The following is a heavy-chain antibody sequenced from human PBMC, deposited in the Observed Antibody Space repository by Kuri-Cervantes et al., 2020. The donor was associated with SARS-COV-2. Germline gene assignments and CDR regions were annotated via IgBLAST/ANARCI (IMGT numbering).Heavy chain of an antibody. V-gene: IGHV3-11*06. CDR3: ARALSLEWLLRH. Sequence: GESLKISCEFSGYGFNDYYMGWIRQAPGKGLEWVSYISSGSSYTDYGDSVKGRFTISRDNTKNSLYLQMNSLRAEDTAVYYCARALSLEWLLRHWGQGTLVTVSS. J-gene: IGHJ4*02. CDR1: GYGFNDYY. CDR2: ISSGSSYT. D-gene: IGHD3-3*01.